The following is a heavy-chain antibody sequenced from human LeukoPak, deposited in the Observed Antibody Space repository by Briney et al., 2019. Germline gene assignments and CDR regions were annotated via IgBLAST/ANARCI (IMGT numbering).Heavy chain of an antibody. D-gene: IGHD6-13*01. V-gene: IGHV3-74*01. J-gene: IGHJ3*01. CDR1: GFTFNSYW. Sequence: GGSLRLSCAASGFTFNSYWMHWVRQAPGKGLAWVSHINRDGGLTNYADSVKGRFTISRDNARNTVYLQMSSLRVEDTAIYFCAREEHRLAEAGTSAFDLGGQGTLVTVSP. CDR3: AREEHRLAEAGTSAFDL. CDR2: INRDGGLT.